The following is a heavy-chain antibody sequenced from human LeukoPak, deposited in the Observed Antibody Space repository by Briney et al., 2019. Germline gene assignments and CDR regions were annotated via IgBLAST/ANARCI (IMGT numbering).Heavy chain of an antibody. Sequence: PGGSLRLSCAASGFTFSNAWMSWVRQAPGKGLEWVGRIKSKTDGGTTDYAAPVKGRFTISRDDSKNTLYLQMNSLKTEDTAVYYCTTDRSSLLWFGELFPYFDYWGQGTLVTVSS. J-gene: IGHJ4*02. CDR1: GFTFSNAW. V-gene: IGHV3-15*01. CDR3: TTDRSSLLWFGELFPYFDY. D-gene: IGHD3-10*01. CDR2: IKSKTDGGTT.